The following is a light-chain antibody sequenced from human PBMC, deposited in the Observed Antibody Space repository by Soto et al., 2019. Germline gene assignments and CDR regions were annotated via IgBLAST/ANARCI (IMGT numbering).Light chain of an antibody. Sequence: QSALTQPASVSGSPGQSITISCTGTSTDVGANNYVSWYQQHPGRAPKVMIYDVTNRPSGVSNRFSGSKSGNTASLTISWLQAEDEADDCCYSHVDGTTGVFGGGTTLTV. J-gene: IGLJ2*01. CDR3: YSHVDGTTGV. CDR2: DVT. CDR1: STDVGANNY. V-gene: IGLV2-14*01.